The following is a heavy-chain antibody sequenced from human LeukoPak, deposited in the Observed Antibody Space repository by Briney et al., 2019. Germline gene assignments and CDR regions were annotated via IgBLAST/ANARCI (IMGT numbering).Heavy chain of an antibody. CDR3: ARGGDYFDY. CDR2: IYTSGST. V-gene: IGHV4-61*02. J-gene: IGHJ4*02. CDR1: GYSISSGYY. Sequence: SETLSLTCAVSGYSISSGYYWSWIRQPAGKGLEWIGRIYTSGSTNYNPSLKSRVTISVDTSKNQFSLKLSSVTAADTAVYYCARGGDYFDYWGQGTLVTVSS.